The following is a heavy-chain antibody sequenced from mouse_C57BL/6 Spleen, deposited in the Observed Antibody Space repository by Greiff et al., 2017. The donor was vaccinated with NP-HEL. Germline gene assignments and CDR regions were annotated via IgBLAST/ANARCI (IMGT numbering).Heavy chain of an antibody. CDR2: INPSTGGT. J-gene: IGHJ4*01. V-gene: IGHV1-42*01. CDR3: ARGTPYAMDY. CDR1: GYSFTGYY. Sequence: VQLKESGPELVKPGASVKISCKASGYSFTGYYMNWVKQSPEKSLEWIGEINPSTGGTTYNQKFKAKATLTVDKSSSTAYMQLKSLTSEDSAVYYCARGTPYAMDYWGQGTSVTVSS.